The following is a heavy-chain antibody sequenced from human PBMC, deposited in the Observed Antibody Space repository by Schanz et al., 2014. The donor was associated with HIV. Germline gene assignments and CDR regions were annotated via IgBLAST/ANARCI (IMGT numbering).Heavy chain of an antibody. D-gene: IGHD3-10*01. J-gene: IGHJ4*02. CDR1: GFTFSSYS. CDR2: SKNKANGYIT. V-gene: IGHV3-72*01. Sequence: EMQLVESGGGLVKPGGSLRLSCVVSGFTFSSYSMSWVRQAPGKGLEWVGRSKNKANGYITEYTASVKGRFTISRDDSRNSLYLQMNSLKTEDTAVYFCARWRSGAPSNWGQGTLVTVSS. CDR3: ARWRSGAPSN.